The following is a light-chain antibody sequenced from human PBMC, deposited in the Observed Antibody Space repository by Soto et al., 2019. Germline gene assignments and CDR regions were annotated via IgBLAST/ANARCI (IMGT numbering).Light chain of an antibody. Sequence: QSALTQPASVSGSPGQSITISCTGTSSDVGGYNYVSWYQQHPGKASKLMIYEVSNRPSGVSNRSSGSKSGNTASLTISGLQAEAEADYYCSSYTSSTCYVFGAWTK. V-gene: IGLV2-14*01. CDR1: SSDVGGYNY. CDR2: EVS. CDR3: SSYTSSTCYV. J-gene: IGLJ1*01.